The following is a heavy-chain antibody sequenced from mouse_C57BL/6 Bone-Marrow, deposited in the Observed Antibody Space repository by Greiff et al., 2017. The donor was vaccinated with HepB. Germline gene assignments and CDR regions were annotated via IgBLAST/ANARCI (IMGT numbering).Heavy chain of an antibody. J-gene: IGHJ4*01. D-gene: IGHD5-1*01. CDR3: ARLPYPYAMDY. Sequence: EVKLMESGPGLVKPSQSLSLTCSVTGYSITSGYYWNWIRQFPGNKLEWMGYISYDGSNNYNPSLKNRISITRDTSKNQFFLKLTSVTTEDTATDYCARLPYPYAMDYWGQGTSVTVSS. CDR2: ISYDGSN. V-gene: IGHV3-6*01. CDR1: GYSITSGYY.